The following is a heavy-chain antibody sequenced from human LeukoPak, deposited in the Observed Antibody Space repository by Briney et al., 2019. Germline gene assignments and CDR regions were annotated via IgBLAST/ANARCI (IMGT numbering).Heavy chain of an antibody. D-gene: IGHD2-8*02. CDR2: ISSSGSTI. CDR1: GFTFSSYE. CDR3: ARNGALVHYYYYYMDV. Sequence: PGGSLRLSCAASGFTFSSYEMNWVRQAPGKGLEWVSYISSSGSTIYYADSVKGRFTISRDNAKNSLYLQMNSLRAEDTALYHCARNGALVHYYYYYMDVWGKGTTVTISS. V-gene: IGHV3-48*03. J-gene: IGHJ6*03.